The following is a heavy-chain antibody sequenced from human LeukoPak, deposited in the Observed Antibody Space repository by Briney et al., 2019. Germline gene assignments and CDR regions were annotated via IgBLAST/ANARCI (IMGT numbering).Heavy chain of an antibody. D-gene: IGHD2-15*01. CDR3: ARDYNSHFVVVVPALDRLDY. Sequence: PGGSLRLSCEVSGMTVNKEYMSWVRQAPGKGLEWVANIKQDGSEKYYVDSVKGRFTISRDNAKNSLYLQMNSLRVEDTAVYYCARDYNSHFVVVVPALDRLDYWGQGTLVTVSS. CDR1: GMTVNKEY. CDR2: IKQDGSEK. V-gene: IGHV3-7*01. J-gene: IGHJ4*02.